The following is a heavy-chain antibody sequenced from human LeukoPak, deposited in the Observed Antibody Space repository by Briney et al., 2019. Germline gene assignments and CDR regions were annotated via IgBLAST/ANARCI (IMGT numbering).Heavy chain of an antibody. CDR3: AKEIYIGVVTAIRVVYGMDV. V-gene: IGHV3-30*18. J-gene: IGHJ6*02. CDR1: GFTFSSYG. D-gene: IGHD2-21*02. Sequence: GGSLTLSCAASGFTFSSYGMHWLRQAPRKGLEWVAVISYDGSNKYYADSVKGAFSISRDNSKNTLYLQMNSLRAEDTAVYYCAKEIYIGVVTAIRVVYGMDVWGQGTTVTVSS. CDR2: ISYDGSNK.